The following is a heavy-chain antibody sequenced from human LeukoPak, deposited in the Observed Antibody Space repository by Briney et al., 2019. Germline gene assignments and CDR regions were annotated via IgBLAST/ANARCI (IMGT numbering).Heavy chain of an antibody. CDR1: GFTFSGSA. CDR2: IRSKANSYAT. CDR3: TRQQLGFENWLDP. Sequence: GGSLRLSCAASGFTFSGSAMHWVRQASGKGLEWVGRIRSKANSYATTYSASVQGRFTISRCDSKNTAYLQMNSLKTEDTAVYYCTRQQLGFENWLDPWGQGTLVTVSS. J-gene: IGHJ5*02. V-gene: IGHV3-73*01. D-gene: IGHD1-1*01.